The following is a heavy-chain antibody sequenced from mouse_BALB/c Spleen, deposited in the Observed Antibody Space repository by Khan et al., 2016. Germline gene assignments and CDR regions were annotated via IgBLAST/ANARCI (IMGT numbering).Heavy chain of an antibody. V-gene: IGHV1-4*01. CDR3: AREGGSSYEDWYFDV. CDR1: GYTFTSYT. J-gene: IGHJ1*01. Sequence: VQLQESGAELARPGASVKMSCKASGYTFTSYTMHWVKQRPGQGLEWIGYIDPTSGYTNNNQKFKDKATLTADKSSNTAYMQLSSLTSEDAAVYCCAREGGSSYEDWYFDVGGAGNAVTVSS. CDR2: IDPTSGYT. D-gene: IGHD1-1*01.